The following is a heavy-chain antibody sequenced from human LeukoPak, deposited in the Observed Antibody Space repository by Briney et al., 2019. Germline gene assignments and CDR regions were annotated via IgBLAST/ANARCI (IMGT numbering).Heavy chain of an antibody. CDR1: GYTFTSYG. J-gene: IGHJ6*02. Sequence: GASVKVSCKASGYTFTSYGISWVRQAPGQGLEWMGWISAYNGNTNYAQKLQGRVTMTTDTSTSTAYMELRSLRSDDTAVYYCATEHLDYYYYYGMDVWGQGTTVTVSS. V-gene: IGHV1-18*01. CDR2: ISAYNGNT. CDR3: ATEHLDYYYYYGMDV.